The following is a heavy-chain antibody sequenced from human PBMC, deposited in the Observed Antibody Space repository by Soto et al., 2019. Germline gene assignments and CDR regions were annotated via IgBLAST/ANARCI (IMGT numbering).Heavy chain of an antibody. J-gene: IGHJ5*02. Sequence: TLSLTCTVSGGSISSYYWSWIRQPPGKGLEWIGYIYYSGSTNYNPSLKSRVTISVDTSKNQFSLKLSSVTAADTAVYYCARATWLVRGVWFDPWGQGTLVTVSS. CDR3: ARATWLVRGVWFDP. CDR1: GGSISSYY. CDR2: IYYSGST. D-gene: IGHD6-19*01. V-gene: IGHV4-59*01.